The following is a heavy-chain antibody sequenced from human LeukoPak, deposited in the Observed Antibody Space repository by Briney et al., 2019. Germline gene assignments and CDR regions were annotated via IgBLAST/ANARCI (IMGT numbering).Heavy chain of an antibody. CDR1: GFSFRNYA. J-gene: IGHJ6*02. D-gene: IGHD2-15*01. CDR3: VKETCTGGSCYVDSIYYYGMDV. V-gene: IGHV3-23*01. CDR2: ISGSGSDT. Sequence: PGGSLRLSCATSGFSFRNYAMTWVRQAPGRGLEWVASISGSGSDTPCAGSVRGRFTISRDNSKNTLDLQMNGLRADDTALYYCVKETCTGGSCYVDSIYYYGMDVWGQGTTVTVSS.